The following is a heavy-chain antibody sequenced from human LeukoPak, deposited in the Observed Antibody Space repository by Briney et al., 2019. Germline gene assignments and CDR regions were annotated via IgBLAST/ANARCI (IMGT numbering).Heavy chain of an antibody. J-gene: IGHJ4*02. CDR1: GFTFDDYA. CDR3: ARDLYYDSSGYYGDY. D-gene: IGHD3-22*01. CDR2: ISWNSGSI. V-gene: IGHV3-9*01. Sequence: PGGSLRLSCAASGFTFDDYAMHWVRQAPGKGLEWVSGISWNSGSIGYADSVKGRFTISRDNAKNSLYLQMNSLRDEDTAVYYCARDLYYDSSGYYGDYWGQGTLVTVSS.